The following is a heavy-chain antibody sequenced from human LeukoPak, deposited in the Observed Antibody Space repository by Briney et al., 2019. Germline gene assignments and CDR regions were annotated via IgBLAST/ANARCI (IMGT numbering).Heavy chain of an antibody. Sequence: PSETLSLTCTVSGGSISSYYWSWIRQPPGKGLEWIGYIDYSGSTNYNPSLKSRVTISVDTSKNQFSLKLSSVTAADTAVYYCARGHIGLAAAGSLGYWGQGTLVTVSS. CDR2: IDYSGST. CDR3: ARGHIGLAAAGSLGY. D-gene: IGHD6-13*01. V-gene: IGHV4-59*12. CDR1: GGSISSYY. J-gene: IGHJ4*02.